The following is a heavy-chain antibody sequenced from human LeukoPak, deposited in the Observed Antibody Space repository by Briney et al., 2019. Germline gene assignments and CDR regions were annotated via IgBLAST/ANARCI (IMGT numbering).Heavy chain of an antibody. CDR2: ISSSGSTI. Sequence: GGSLRLSCAASGFTFSSYDMSWVRQAPGKGLEWVSYISSSGSTIYYADSVKGRFTISRDNAKNSLYLQMNSLRAEDTAVYYWGEIGIFMIGGGWGKGTTVTVSS. D-gene: IGHD3-10*02. J-gene: IGHJ6*01. V-gene: IGHV3-48*03. CDR3: GEIGIFMIGGG. CDR1: GFTFSSYD.